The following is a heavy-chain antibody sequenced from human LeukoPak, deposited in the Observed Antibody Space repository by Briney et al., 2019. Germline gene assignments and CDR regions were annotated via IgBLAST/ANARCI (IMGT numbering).Heavy chain of an antibody. CDR2: IYYSGST. J-gene: IGHJ3*02. CDR1: GGSISSYY. D-gene: IGHD3-22*01. CDR3: AREVRDYYDSSGKPYDAFDI. V-gene: IGHV4-59*01. Sequence: SETLSLTCTVSGGSISSYYWSWIRQPPGKGLEWIGYIYYSGSTNYNPSLKGRVTISVDTPKDQFSLKLSSVTAADTAVYYCAREVRDYYDSSGKPYDAFDIWGQGTMVTVSS.